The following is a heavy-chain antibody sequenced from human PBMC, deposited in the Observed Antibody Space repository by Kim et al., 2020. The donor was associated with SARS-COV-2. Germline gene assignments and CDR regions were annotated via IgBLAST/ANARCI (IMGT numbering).Heavy chain of an antibody. J-gene: IGHJ5*02. V-gene: IGHV4-59*01. CDR1: GGSISSYY. CDR3: ARASPGIAAAARWFDP. Sequence: SETLSLTCTVSGGSISSYYWSWIRQPPGKGLEWIGYIYYSGSTNYNPSLKSRVTISVDTSKNQFSLKLSSVTAADTAVYYCARASPGIAAAARWFDPWGQETLVTVSS. CDR2: IYYSGST. D-gene: IGHD6-13*01.